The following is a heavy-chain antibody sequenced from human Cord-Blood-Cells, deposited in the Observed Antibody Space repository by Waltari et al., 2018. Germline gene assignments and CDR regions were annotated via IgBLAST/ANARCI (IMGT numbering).Heavy chain of an antibody. CDR3: ARGARNWNYPNWFDP. J-gene: IGHJ5*02. Sequence: QVQLQESGPGLVKPSETLSLTCTVSGGSISCHYWSWIRQPPGKGLEWIGYIYYSGSTNYNPSLKSRVTISVDTSKNQFSLKLSSVTAADTAVYYCARGARNWNYPNWFDPWGQGTLVTVSS. V-gene: IGHV4-59*11. CDR1: GGSISCHY. CDR2: IYYSGST. D-gene: IGHD1-7*01.